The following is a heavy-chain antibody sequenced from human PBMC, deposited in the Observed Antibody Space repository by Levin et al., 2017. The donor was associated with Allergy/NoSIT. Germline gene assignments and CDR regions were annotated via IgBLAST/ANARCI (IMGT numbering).Heavy chain of an antibody. CDR2: INNDGTST. CDR3: TRKTIFGGVINEAFDI. J-gene: IGHJ3*02. V-gene: IGHV3-74*01. D-gene: IGHD3-3*01. Sequence: QPGGSLRLSCAASGFTFSPYYMHWVRQAPGKGLVWVSRINNDGTSTSYADSVKGRFTISRDNAKNTVYLQMNSLRAEDTAVYYCTRKTIFGGVINEAFDIWGQGTMVTVSS. CDR1: GFTFSPYY.